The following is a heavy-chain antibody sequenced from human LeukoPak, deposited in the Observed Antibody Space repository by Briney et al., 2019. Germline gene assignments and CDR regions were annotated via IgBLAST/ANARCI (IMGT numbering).Heavy chain of an antibody. CDR1: GGSISSSSYY. J-gene: IGHJ5*02. CDR2: IYYSGSA. V-gene: IGHV4-39*07. CDR3: ARVKAAAGHRWFDP. D-gene: IGHD6-13*01. Sequence: PSETLSLTCTVSGGSISSSSYYWGWIRQPPGKGLEWIGSIYYSGSAYYNPSLKSRVTISVDTSKNQFSLKLSSVTAADTAVYYCARVKAAAGHRWFDPWGQGTLVTVSS.